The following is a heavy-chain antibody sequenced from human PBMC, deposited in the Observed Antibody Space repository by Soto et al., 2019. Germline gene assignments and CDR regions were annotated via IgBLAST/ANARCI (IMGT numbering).Heavy chain of an antibody. J-gene: IGHJ4*02. CDR2: IIPIFGTA. V-gene: IGHV1-69*06. D-gene: IGHD6-19*01. Sequence: QVQLVQSGAEVKKPGSSVKVSCKASGGTFSRYPITWVRQAPGQGLEWMGGIIPIFGTANYAQKFQGRVTITADKSTSTAYMELSSLRSEDTAVYYCARVRSREWLVQFDYWGQGTLVTVSS. CDR3: ARVRSREWLVQFDY. CDR1: GGTFSRYP.